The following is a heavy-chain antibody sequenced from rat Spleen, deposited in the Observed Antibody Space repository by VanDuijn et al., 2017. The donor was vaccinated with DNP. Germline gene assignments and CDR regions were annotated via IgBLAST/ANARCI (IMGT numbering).Heavy chain of an antibody. V-gene: IGHV5S23*01. D-gene: IGHD1-4*01. J-gene: IGHJ2*01. CDR1: GFTFRNYD. CDR2: INTGGGNT. Sequence: EVQLVESGGGLIQPGRSLKLSCTASGFTFRNYDMAWVRQAPTKGLEWVASINTGGGNTYYRDSVKGRFTISRDTAKSTQYLQMDSLRSEDTAAYYCVSRPPPTRGPFDYWGQGVTVTVSS. CDR3: VSRPPPTRGPFDY.